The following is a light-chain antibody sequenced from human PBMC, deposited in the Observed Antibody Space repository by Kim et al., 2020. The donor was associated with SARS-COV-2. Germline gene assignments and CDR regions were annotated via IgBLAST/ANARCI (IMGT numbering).Light chain of an antibody. CDR1: DIGSKN. CDR2: YEN. CDR3: QVWHSRTDHLV. Sequence: SYELTQPPSVSVAQGKTARITWGGDDIGSKNVQWYQQKPGLAPVLVIYYENDRTSGIPDRFSGSKSENTATLTIISVEAGDEADYYCQVWHSRTDHLVFGGGTQLTVL. J-gene: IGLJ2*01. V-gene: IGLV3-21*04.